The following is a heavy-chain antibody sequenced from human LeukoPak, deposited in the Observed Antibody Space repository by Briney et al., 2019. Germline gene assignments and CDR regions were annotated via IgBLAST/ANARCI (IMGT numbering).Heavy chain of an antibody. CDR3: ARERQYYFDY. CDR1: RFTDSSNY. J-gene: IGHJ4*02. V-gene: IGHV3-53*01. CDR2: IYSGGST. Sequence: PGGSLRLSCAPSRFTDSSNYMSWLRQAPGKGVEWVSVIYSGGSTYYADSVKGRFTISRDNSKNTLYLQMNSPRAEDTAVYYCARERQYYFDYWGQGTLVTVSS.